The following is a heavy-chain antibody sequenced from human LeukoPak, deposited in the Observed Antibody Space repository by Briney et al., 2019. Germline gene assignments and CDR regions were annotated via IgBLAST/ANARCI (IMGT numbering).Heavy chain of an antibody. D-gene: IGHD5-12*01. J-gene: IGHJ3*02. CDR2: INAGNGNT. V-gene: IGHV1-3*01. Sequence: GASVKVSCKASGYTFTSYAMHWVRQAPGQRLEWMGWINAGNGNTKYSQEFQGRVTITRDTSASTAYMELSRLRSDDTAVYCCARGGGGYDPDYGAFDIWGQGTMVTVSS. CDR3: ARGGGGYDPDYGAFDI. CDR1: GYTFTSYA.